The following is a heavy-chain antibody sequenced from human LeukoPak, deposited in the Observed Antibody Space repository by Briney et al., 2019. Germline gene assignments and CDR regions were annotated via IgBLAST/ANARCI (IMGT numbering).Heavy chain of an antibody. Sequence: QPGGSLRLSCVASRFTFSSYWMHWVRQAPGKGLVWVSRINSDGSSTSYADSVKGRFTISRDNAKNTLYLQMNSLRAEDTAVYYCASGIAAAGYDYWGQGTLVTVSS. CDR3: ASGIAAAGYDY. J-gene: IGHJ4*02. CDR1: RFTFSSYW. D-gene: IGHD6-13*01. V-gene: IGHV3-74*01. CDR2: INSDGSST.